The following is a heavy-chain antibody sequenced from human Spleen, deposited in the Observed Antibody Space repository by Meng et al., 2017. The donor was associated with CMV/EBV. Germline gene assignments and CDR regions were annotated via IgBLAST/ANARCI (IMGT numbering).Heavy chain of an antibody. D-gene: IGHD5-24*01. CDR2: INPNSGGT. CDR1: GYTFTGYY. V-gene: IGHV1-2*02. J-gene: IGHJ4*02. CDR3: ARGRWLQMPLFDY. Sequence: KASGYTFTGYYMQWVRQAPGQGLEWMGWINPNSGGTNYAQKFQGRVTMTRDTSISTAYMELSRLRSDDTAVYYCARGRWLQMPLFDYWGQGTLVTVSS.